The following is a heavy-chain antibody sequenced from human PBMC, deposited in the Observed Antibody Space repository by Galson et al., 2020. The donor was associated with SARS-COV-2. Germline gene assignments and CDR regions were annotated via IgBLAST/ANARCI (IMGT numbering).Heavy chain of an antibody. CDR3: ARARITMIVVVNEVDD. V-gene: IGHV4-31*03. Sequence: SQTLSLTCTISGGSISRGGYYWSWLRQHPGKGLEWIGYIYYSGSTYYNPSLKSRVTISVDTSKNQFSLKLSSVTAADTAVYYCARARITMIVVVNEVDDWGQGTLVTVSS. D-gene: IGHD3-22*01. J-gene: IGHJ4*02. CDR2: IYYSGST. CDR1: GGSISRGGYY.